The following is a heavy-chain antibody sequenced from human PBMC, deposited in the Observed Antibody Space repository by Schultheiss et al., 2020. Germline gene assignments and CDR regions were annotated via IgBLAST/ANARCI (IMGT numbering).Heavy chain of an antibody. Sequence: GGSLILSCAASGFTFSSFAMTWARQAPRKGLVWVSRIKNDGSGVTYADSVKGRFTISRDNSKNTLYLQMNSLRAEDTALYHCAKGRYASGSYHFDYWGPGTMVTVSS. J-gene: IGHJ4*02. CDR3: AKGRYASGSYHFDY. D-gene: IGHD3-10*01. CDR2: IKNDGSGV. CDR1: GFTFSSFA. V-gene: IGHV3-23*01.